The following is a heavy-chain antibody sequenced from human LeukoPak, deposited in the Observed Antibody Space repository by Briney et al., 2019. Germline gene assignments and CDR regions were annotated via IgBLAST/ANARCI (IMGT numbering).Heavy chain of an antibody. J-gene: IGHJ5*02. CDR1: GGSFSGYY. CDR2: INHSGST. CDR3: ARASIAAVGP. V-gene: IGHV4-34*01. Sequence: PSETLSLTCAVYGGSFSGYYWSWIRQPPGKGLEWIGEINHSGSTNYNPSLKSRVTISVDTSKSQFSLKLSSVTAADTAVYYCARASIAAVGPWGQGTLVTVSS. D-gene: IGHD6-13*01.